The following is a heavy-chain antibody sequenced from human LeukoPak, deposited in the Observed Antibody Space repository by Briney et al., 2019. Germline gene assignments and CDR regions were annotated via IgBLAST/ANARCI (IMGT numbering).Heavy chain of an antibody. D-gene: IGHD6-19*01. CDR1: GYTFTSYW. CDR2: IYPGESDT. V-gene: IGHV5-51*01. Sequence: GESLKISCKGSGYTFTSYWIGWVRQMPGKGLEGMGIIYPGESDTRYSPSFQGQVTISDYKSISTAYLQWSSLKASDTAMYYCARRRIAVAGFDPWGQGTLVTVSS. J-gene: IGHJ5*02. CDR3: ARRRIAVAGFDP.